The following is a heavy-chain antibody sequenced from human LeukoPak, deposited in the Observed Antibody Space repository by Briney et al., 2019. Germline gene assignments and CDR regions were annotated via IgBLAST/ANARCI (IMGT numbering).Heavy chain of an antibody. D-gene: IGHD5-12*01. CDR1: GFTFSSYA. V-gene: IGHV3-23*01. CDR2: ISGSGGST. Sequence: GGSLRLSCAASGFTFSSYAMSWVRQAPGKGLEWVSAISGSGGSTYYADSGKGRVTISRDNSKNTLYLQMNSLRAEDTAVYYCAKDRGATAWYYFDYWGQGTLVTVSS. CDR3: AKDRGATAWYYFDY. J-gene: IGHJ4*02.